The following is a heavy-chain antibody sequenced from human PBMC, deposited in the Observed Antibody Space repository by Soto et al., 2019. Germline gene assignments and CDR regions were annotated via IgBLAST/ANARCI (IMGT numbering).Heavy chain of an antibody. CDR2: IFPLTDIP. Sequence: QVQLVQSGTEVKKPGSSVKVSCKASGGTFRNYPINWVRQAPGQGLEWMGSIFPLTDIPDYAQNFQARLTISAEKSQSTAYMELSSPTSDDTAMDFCARGPLVVLNYFESWGQGTLVTVS. J-gene: IGHJ4*02. CDR1: GGTFRNYP. CDR3: ARGPLVVLNYFES. V-gene: IGHV1-69*02.